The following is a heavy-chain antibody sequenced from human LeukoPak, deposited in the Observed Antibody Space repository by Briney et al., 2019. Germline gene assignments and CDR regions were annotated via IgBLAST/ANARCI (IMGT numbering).Heavy chain of an antibody. CDR1: GFTFSSYS. CDR2: ISSSSSTI. J-gene: IGHJ4*02. CDR3: AKTELRYYFDY. D-gene: IGHD1-14*01. Sequence: GGSLRLSCAASGFTFSSYSMNWVRQAPGMGLEWVSYISSSSSTIYYADSVRGRFTISRDNSKNTLYLQMNSLRAEDTAVYYCAKTELRYYFDYWGQGTLVTVSS. V-gene: IGHV3-48*01.